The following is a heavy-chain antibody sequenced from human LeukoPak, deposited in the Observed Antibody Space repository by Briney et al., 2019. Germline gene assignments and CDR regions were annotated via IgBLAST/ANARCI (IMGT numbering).Heavy chain of an antibody. D-gene: IGHD5-18*01. V-gene: IGHV3-23*01. CDR1: GFTFSSYG. CDR2: ISGSGRSK. Sequence: GGSLRLSCAASGFTFSSYGMSWVRQAPGKGLEWVSAISGSGRSKFYADSVKGRFTISRDTSKNTLYLQMNSLRAEDAAVYYCTNRVDTTMVVYWGQGTLVTVSS. CDR3: TNRVDTTMVVY. J-gene: IGHJ4*02.